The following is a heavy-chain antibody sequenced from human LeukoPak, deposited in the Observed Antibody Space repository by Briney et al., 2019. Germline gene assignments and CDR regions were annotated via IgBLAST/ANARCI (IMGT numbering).Heavy chain of an antibody. CDR2: ISSSSSTI. Sequence: GGSLRLSCAASGFTFSSYSMNWVRQAPGKGLEWVSYISSSSSTIYYADSVKGRFTISRDNAKNSLYLQMNSLRAEDTAVYYCARVGYCSSTSCYTSDYWGQGTLVTVSS. V-gene: IGHV3-48*01. J-gene: IGHJ4*02. D-gene: IGHD2-2*02. CDR3: ARVGYCSSTSCYTSDY. CDR1: GFTFSSYS.